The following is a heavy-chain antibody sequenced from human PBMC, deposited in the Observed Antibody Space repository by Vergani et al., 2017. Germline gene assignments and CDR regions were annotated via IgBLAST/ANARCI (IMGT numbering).Heavy chain of an antibody. CDR1: GFSFSDYY. CDR2: ISSSGSTI. V-gene: IGHV3-11*01. CDR3: AKAVNYDSSDDAFDI. Sequence: QVQLVESGGVLVKPGGSLRLSCAASGFSFSDYYMSWIRQAPGKGLEWVSYISSSGSTIYYADSLKGRFTISRDNSKNTLYLQMNSLRAEDTAVYYCAKAVNYDSSDDAFDIWGQGTMVTVSS. J-gene: IGHJ3*02. D-gene: IGHD3-22*01.